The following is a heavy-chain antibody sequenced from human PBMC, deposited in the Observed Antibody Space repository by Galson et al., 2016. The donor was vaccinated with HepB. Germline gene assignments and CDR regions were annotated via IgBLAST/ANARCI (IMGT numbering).Heavy chain of an antibody. V-gene: IGHV3-33*01. CDR3: ARDYVWGTNRVYYYGMDV. Sequence: SLRLSCAASGFTFGSYGMHWVRQAPGKGLEWVSVVWFDGSNQYYADSVKGRFTISRDNSKNTLFLQMNSLRADDTDVYYCARDYVWGTNRVYYYGMDVWGQGTTVTVSS. CDR1: GFTFGSYG. D-gene: IGHD3-16*02. J-gene: IGHJ6*02. CDR2: VWFDGSNQ.